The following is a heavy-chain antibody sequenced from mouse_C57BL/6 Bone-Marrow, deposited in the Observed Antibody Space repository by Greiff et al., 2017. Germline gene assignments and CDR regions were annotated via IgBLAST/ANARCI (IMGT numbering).Heavy chain of an antibody. CDR2: INPNNGGT. D-gene: IGHD6-1*01. J-gene: IGHJ1*03. V-gene: IGHV1-18*01. CDR1: GYTFTDYN. CDR3: ARSAHFDV. Sequence: VQLQQSGPELVKPGASVKIPCKASGYTFTDYNMDWVKQSHGQSLEWIGDINPNNGGTIYNQKFKGKAPLTVDTSSSTAYMELRSLTSEDTAVYYCARSAHFDVWGTGTTVTVSS.